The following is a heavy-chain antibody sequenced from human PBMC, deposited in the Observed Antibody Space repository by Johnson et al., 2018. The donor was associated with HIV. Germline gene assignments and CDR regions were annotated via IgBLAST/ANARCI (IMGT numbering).Heavy chain of an antibody. CDR3: ARLPTGYSRDGFDI. Sequence: VQLVESGGGLVQPGGSLRLSCAASGFTFSSYWMHWVRQAPGKGLVWVSRINSDGSSTYYADSVKGRFTISRDNSKNTLYLQMNSLRAEDTAVYYCARLPTGYSRDGFDIWGQGTIVTVSS. V-gene: IGHV3-74*02. D-gene: IGHD5-18*01. CDR1: GFTFSSYW. J-gene: IGHJ3*02. CDR2: INSDGSST.